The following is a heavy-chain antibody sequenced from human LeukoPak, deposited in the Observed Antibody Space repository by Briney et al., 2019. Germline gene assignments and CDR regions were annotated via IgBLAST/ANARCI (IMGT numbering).Heavy chain of an antibody. D-gene: IGHD1-26*01. J-gene: IGHJ4*02. CDR1: GFTFNIYS. CDR2: ISGSSDYI. CDR3: ARKLGKWERLSPFDY. V-gene: IGHV3-21*01. Sequence: PGGSLRLSCAASGFTFNIYSMNWVRQAPGKGLEWVSSISGSSDYIYYADSVKGRFTISRDNAKNSLYLQMNSLRAEDTAVYYCARKLGKWERLSPFDYWGQGTLVTVSS.